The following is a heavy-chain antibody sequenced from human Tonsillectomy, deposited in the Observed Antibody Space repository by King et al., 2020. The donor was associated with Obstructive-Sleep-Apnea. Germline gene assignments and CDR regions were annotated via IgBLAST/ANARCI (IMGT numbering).Heavy chain of an antibody. Sequence: EVQLVESGGGLVKPGGSLRLSCAASGFTFETYSLNWVRQAPGKGLEWVSSISSSSRYIYYADSVKGRFTISRDNAKNSLYLQMHSLRAEDTAVYYCARPWAVAELLQGAFDLWGQGTMVTVSS. CDR3: ARPWAVAELLQGAFDL. J-gene: IGHJ3*01. CDR1: GFTFETYS. CDR2: ISSSSRYI. D-gene: IGHD3-10*01. V-gene: IGHV3-21*01.